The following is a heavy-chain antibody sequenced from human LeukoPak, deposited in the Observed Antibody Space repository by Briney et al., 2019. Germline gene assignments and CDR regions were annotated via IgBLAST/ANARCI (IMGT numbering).Heavy chain of an antibody. CDR3: ARSLGIAVAGLLAAFDI. D-gene: IGHD6-19*01. J-gene: IGHJ3*02. Sequence: ASVKVSCKASGGTFSSYAISWVRQAPGQGLEWMGGIIPIFGTANYAQKFQGRVTITADESTSTAYMELSSLRSEDTAVYYCARSLGIAVAGLLAAFDIWGQGTMVTVSS. CDR1: GGTFSSYA. CDR2: IIPIFGTA. V-gene: IGHV1-69*01.